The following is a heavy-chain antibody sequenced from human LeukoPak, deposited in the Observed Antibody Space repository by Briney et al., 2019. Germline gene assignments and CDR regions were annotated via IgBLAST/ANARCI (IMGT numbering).Heavy chain of an antibody. D-gene: IGHD3-16*01. V-gene: IGHV3-7*01. Sequence: GGSVRLSCAASGFTFSSYWMSWVRQAPGKGLEWVANIKQDGSEKYYVDSVKSRFTISRDNAKNSLYLQMNSLRAEDKAVYYCARHFGGGGGYYYYYYMDVWGKGTTVTVSS. CDR2: IKQDGSEK. J-gene: IGHJ6*03. CDR1: GFTFSSYW. CDR3: ARHFGGGGGYYYYYYMDV.